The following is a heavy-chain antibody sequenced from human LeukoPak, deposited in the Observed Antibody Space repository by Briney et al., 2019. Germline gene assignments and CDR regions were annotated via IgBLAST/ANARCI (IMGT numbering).Heavy chain of an antibody. CDR1: GGSVSSGSYY. J-gene: IGHJ4*02. D-gene: IGHD3-3*01. Sequence: SETLSLTCTVSGGSVSSGSYYWRWLRQPPGTGLEWIGYIYYSGSTNYNPSLKSRVTISVDTSKNQFSLKLSSVTAADTAVYYCARGYGFWSGFLQYYFDYWGQGTLVTVSS. V-gene: IGHV4-61*01. CDR3: ARGYGFWSGFLQYYFDY. CDR2: IYYSGST.